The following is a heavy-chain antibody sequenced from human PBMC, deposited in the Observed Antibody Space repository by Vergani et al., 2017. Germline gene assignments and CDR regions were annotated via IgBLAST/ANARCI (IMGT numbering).Heavy chain of an antibody. J-gene: IGHJ4*02. CDR2: ISGSGGST. CDR3: AVGGGLGIVATMDFDY. D-gene: IGHD5-12*01. Sequence: EVQLLESGGGLVQPGGSLRLSCAASGFTFSSYAMSWVRQAPGKGLEWVSAISGSGGSTYYADSVKGRFTISRDNSKNTLYLQMNSLRAEDTAVYYCAVGGGLGIVATMDFDYWGQGTLVTFSS. V-gene: IGHV3-23*01. CDR1: GFTFSSYA.